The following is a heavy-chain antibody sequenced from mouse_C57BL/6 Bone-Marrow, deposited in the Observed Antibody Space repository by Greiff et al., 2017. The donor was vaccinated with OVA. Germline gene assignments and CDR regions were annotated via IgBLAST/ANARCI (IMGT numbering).Heavy chain of an antibody. Sequence: QVQLQQSGAELVRPGTSVKMFCKAFGYTFTNHRIGWAKQRPGHGPEWIGDIYPGGGFTNHNEKFKGKATLTADKSSSTAYMQFSSLTAEDSAIYYCARVYYDYDGGFDYWGQGTTLTVSS. D-gene: IGHD2-4*01. CDR3: ARVYYDYDGGFDY. CDR2: IYPGGGFT. CDR1: GYTFTNHR. V-gene: IGHV1-63*01. J-gene: IGHJ2*01.